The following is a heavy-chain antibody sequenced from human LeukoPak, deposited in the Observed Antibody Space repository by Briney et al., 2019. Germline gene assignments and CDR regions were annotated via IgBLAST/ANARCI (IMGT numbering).Heavy chain of an antibody. CDR1: GFTFSSYA. D-gene: IGHD3-22*01. CDR3: ARDHTGGYYYDSAYGMDV. CDR2: IYSGGST. Sequence: PGGSLRLSCAASGFTFSSYAMSWVRQAPGKGLEWVSAIYSGGSTYYADSVKGRFTISRDNSKNTLYLQMNSLRAEDTAVYYCARDHTGGYYYDSAYGMDVWGQGTTVTVSS. V-gene: IGHV3-53*01. J-gene: IGHJ6*02.